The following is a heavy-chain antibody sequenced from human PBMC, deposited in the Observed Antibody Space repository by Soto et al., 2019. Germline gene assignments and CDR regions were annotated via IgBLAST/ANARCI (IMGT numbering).Heavy chain of an antibody. J-gene: IGHJ6*02. CDR2: MNPNSGNT. CDR1: GYTFTSYD. Sequence: QVQLVQSGAEVKKPGASVKVSCKASGYTFTSYDINWVRQATGQGLKWMGWMNPNSGNTGYAQKFQGRVTMTRNTSISTAYMELSSLRSEDTAVYYCAYKLRRYYYYGMDVWGQGTTVTVSS. D-gene: IGHD3-16*01. V-gene: IGHV1-8*01. CDR3: AYKLRRYYYYGMDV.